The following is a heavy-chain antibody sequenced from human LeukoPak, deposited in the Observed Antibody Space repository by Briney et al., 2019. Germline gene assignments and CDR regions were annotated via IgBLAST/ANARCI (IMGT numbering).Heavy chain of an antibody. CDR2: IKQEGNEK. CDR1: GFTFRDDW. D-gene: IGHD1-14*01. Sequence: GGSLRLSCAGSGFTFRDDWMSWVRQAPGKGLEWVANIKQEGNEKNYLDSVKGRFTISRDNAKTALFLQMSSLRVEDTAVYYCARDSIIPGGTGSSDCWGQGTLVTVSS. J-gene: IGHJ4*02. V-gene: IGHV3-7*01. CDR3: ARDSIIPGGTGSSDC.